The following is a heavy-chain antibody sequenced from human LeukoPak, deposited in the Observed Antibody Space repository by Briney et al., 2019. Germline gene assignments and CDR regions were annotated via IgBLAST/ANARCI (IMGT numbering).Heavy chain of an antibody. V-gene: IGHV3-7*03. D-gene: IGHD3-10*01. CDR3: AKAGRGGAITMVRGVKGDYYYMDV. CDR2: INQDGSEK. CDR1: GFILSNYW. J-gene: IGHJ6*03. Sequence: GGSPRLSCAASGFILSNYWMGWVRRAPGKGLEWVANINQDGSEKHYVDFLKGRFTISRDNSKNTLYLQMKSLRVDDTAVYYCAKAGRGGAITMVRGVKGDYYYMDVWGKGTTVTISS.